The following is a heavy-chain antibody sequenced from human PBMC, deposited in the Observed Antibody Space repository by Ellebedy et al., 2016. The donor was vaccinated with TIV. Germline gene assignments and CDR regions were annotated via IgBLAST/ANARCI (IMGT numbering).Heavy chain of an antibody. V-gene: IGHV3-21*01. Sequence: GESLKISCAASGFTFNIYRMSWVRQAPGKGLEWVSSIRGGSSYTHYADSVKGRFTISRDNAKNSVYLQMSSLRVEDTAVYYCARDALPAADTCWFDPWGQGTLVTVSS. D-gene: IGHD6-13*01. CDR2: IRGGSSYT. J-gene: IGHJ5*02. CDR3: ARDALPAADTCWFDP. CDR1: GFTFNIYR.